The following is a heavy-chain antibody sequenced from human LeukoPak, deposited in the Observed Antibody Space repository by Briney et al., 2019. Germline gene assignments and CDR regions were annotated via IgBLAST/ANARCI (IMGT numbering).Heavy chain of an antibody. D-gene: IGHD4-11*01. Sequence: PSETLSLTCTVSGGSTRSGDYSWNWIRQHPGKGLEWIGYIYYSGSTYYNPSLTSRVTMSVDTSKNQFSLKLSSVTAADTAIYYCARDHTETSSLNFRNYYYYGMDIWGQGTTVIVSS. CDR2: IYYSGST. CDR3: ARDHTETSSLNFRNYYYYGMDI. CDR1: GGSTRSGDYS. V-gene: IGHV4-31*03. J-gene: IGHJ6*02.